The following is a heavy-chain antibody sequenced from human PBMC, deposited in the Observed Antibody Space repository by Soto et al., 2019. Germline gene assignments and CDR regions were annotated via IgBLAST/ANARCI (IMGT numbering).Heavy chain of an antibody. CDR3: ARVQYYYDSSGRRKRVSDFDY. V-gene: IGHV1-69*01. CDR2: IIPIFGTA. CDR1: GGTFSSYA. D-gene: IGHD3-22*01. Sequence: QVQLVQSGAEVKKPGSSVKVSCKSSGGTFSSYAISWVLQAPGQGLEWMGGIIPIFGTANYAQKFQGRVTITADESTSTDYMELSSLRSEATAVYYCARVQYYYDSSGRRKRVSDFDYWGQGTLVTVSS. J-gene: IGHJ4*02.